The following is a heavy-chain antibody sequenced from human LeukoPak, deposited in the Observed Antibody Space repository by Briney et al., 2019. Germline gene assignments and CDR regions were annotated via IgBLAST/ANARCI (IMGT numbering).Heavy chain of an antibody. D-gene: IGHD3-9*01. CDR2: ISANTGNP. V-gene: IGHV7-4-1*02. CDR1: GYTFSSYA. Sequence: GASVKVSCKASGYTFSSYAMNWVRQAPGQGLEWMGKISANTGNPTYAQGFTGRFVFSLDTSVSTAYLQIRSLKAEDTAVYFCARDRGILTVNFNVVWCDPWGQGTLVTVSS. J-gene: IGHJ5*02. CDR3: ARDRGILTVNFNVVWCDP.